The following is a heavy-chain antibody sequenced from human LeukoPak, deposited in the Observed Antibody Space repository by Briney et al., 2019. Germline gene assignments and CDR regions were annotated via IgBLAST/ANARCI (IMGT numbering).Heavy chain of an antibody. CDR1: GGSISSYY. V-gene: IGHV4-59*01. CDR3: ARDGTPTRRNNWNHKDAFDI. J-gene: IGHJ3*02. Sequence: SETLSLTCTVSGGSISSYYWSWIRQPPGKGLEWIGYIYYSGSTNYNPSLKSRVTISVDTSKNQFSLKLSSVTAADTAVYYCARDGTPTRRNNWNHKDAFDIWGQGTMVTVSS. CDR2: IYYSGST. D-gene: IGHD1-14*01.